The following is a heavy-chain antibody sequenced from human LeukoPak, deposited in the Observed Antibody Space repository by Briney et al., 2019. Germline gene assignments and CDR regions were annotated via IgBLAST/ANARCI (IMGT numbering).Heavy chain of an antibody. V-gene: IGHV4-59*01. CDR2: TYYSGST. J-gene: IGHJ3*02. Sequence: SETLSLTCTVSGGSISSYYWSWIRQPPGKGLEWIGYTYYSGSTNYNPSLKSRVTISVDTSKNQFSLKLSSVTAADTAVYYCARYRLREAYDFWSGSAPDAFDIWGQGTMVTVSS. CDR1: GGSISSYY. CDR3: ARYRLREAYDFWSGSAPDAFDI. D-gene: IGHD3-3*01.